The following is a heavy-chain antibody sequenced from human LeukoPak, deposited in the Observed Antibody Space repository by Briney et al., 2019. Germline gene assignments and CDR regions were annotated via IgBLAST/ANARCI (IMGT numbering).Heavy chain of an antibody. CDR2: ISYDGSNK. V-gene: IGHV3-30-3*01. CDR1: GFTFSSYA. CDR3: ARDRALDY. Sequence: GGSLRLSCAASGFTFSSYAMHWVRQAPGKGLEWVAVISYDGSNKYYADSVKGRFTISRDNSKNTLYLQMNSLRAEDTAVYYCARDRALDYWGQGTLVTVPS. J-gene: IGHJ4*02. D-gene: IGHD3-10*01.